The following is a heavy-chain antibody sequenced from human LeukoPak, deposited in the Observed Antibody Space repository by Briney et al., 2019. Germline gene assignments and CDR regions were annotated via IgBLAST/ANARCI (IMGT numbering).Heavy chain of an antibody. CDR3: ARAWTDYWSLIRFFDL. CDR1: GFTFRTYG. D-gene: IGHD1-1*01. V-gene: IGHV3-7*01. Sequence: GSLGLSCAASGFTFRTYGMSWVRQAPGKGLGWVANIKKDGSEKYYVDSVKGRFTISRDNAKSSLYLEMHSLRVEDTAVYYCARAWTDYWSLIRFFDLWGRGTLVTVSS. J-gene: IGHJ2*01. CDR2: IKKDGSEK.